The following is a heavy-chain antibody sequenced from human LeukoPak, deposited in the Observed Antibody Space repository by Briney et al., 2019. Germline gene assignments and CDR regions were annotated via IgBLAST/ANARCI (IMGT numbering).Heavy chain of an antibody. CDR3: VTRAGGNSDVASFDF. CDR2: ISRYSGAT. D-gene: IGHD2-21*01. V-gene: IGHV1-2*02. J-gene: IGHJ4*02. Sequence: ASVKVSCKASGYIFSDFYTHWERQAPGRGFEWMGWISRYSGATKVAQKFQGRVTLTRDTSISTAYVELSNLSSDDTGVYYCVTRAGGNSDVASFDFWGQGTLVIVSS. CDR1: GYIFSDFY.